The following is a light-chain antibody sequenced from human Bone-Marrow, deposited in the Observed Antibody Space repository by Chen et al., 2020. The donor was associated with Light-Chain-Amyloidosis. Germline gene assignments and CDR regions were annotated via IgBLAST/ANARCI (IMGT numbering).Light chain of an antibody. V-gene: IGKV3-15*01. CDR2: GAT. J-gene: IGKJ1*01. CDR1: QSISSN. Sequence: EIVMKQSPATLSVSLGERATLSCRASQSISSNLAWYQQKPGQAPRLLIYGATIRATGIPARFSGGGSGTDFTLTISSLQSEDFAVYYCQHYTNLPPSTFDQGTKVEIK. CDR3: QHYTNLPPST.